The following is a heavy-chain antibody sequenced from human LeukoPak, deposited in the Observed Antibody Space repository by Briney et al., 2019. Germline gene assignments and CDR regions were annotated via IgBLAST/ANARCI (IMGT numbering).Heavy chain of an antibody. Sequence: GVSLRLSCAASGFTFSSYTMNWVRQAPGKGLEWVSSISSSSSYIYYADSVKGRLTISRDSAKNSLYLQMNSLRAEDTAVYYCARDPTPRYCSGGSCYTHYGMDVWGQGTTVTVSS. CDR2: ISSSSSYI. CDR1: GFTFSSYT. J-gene: IGHJ6*02. D-gene: IGHD2-15*01. V-gene: IGHV3-21*01. CDR3: ARDPTPRYCSGGSCYTHYGMDV.